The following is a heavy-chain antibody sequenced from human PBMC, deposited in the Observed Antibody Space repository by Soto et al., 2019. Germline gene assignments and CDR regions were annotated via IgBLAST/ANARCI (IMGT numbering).Heavy chain of an antibody. Sequence: SETLSLTCNVSGDSMTSPPYYWGWIRQPPGKGLEWIGEINHRGGANYKPSLKSRVTISVDTSKNQFSLNLNSVTAADTAVYYCARGQRRGGSSGWSLWGQGTLVTVSS. CDR3: ARGQRRGGSSGWSL. J-gene: IGHJ4*02. CDR2: INHRGGA. CDR1: GDSMTSPPYY. D-gene: IGHD6-19*01. V-gene: IGHV4-39*07.